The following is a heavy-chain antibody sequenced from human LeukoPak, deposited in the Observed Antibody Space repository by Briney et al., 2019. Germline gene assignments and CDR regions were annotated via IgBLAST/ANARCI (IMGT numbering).Heavy chain of an antibody. CDR1: GFTFSSYS. J-gene: IGHJ4*02. CDR2: ISSSSSTI. V-gene: IGHV3-48*01. D-gene: IGHD4-11*01. Sequence: GGSLRLSCAASGFTFSSYSMNWVRQAPGKGLEWVSFISSSSSTIYYADSVKGRFTISRDNAKNSLYLQMNSLRAEDTAVYYCARLAGVHDYSNYGQFDYWGQGTLVTVSS. CDR3: ARLAGVHDYSNYGQFDY.